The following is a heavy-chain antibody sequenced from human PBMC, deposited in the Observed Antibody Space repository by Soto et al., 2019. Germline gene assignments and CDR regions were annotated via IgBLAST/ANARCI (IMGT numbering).Heavy chain of an antibody. V-gene: IGHV3-74*01. CDR2: INRDGSST. J-gene: IGHJ4*02. CDR3: ARVPGRVRGVSYYFDY. CDR1: GFTFSSYW. Sequence: EVQLVESGGGLVQPGGSLRLSCAASGFTFSSYWMHWVRQAPGKGLVWVSRINRDGSSTSYADSVKGRFTISGDNANTALYEQMNSLRADATAVYYCARVPGRVRGVSYYFDYWGQGTLVTVSS. D-gene: IGHD3-10*01.